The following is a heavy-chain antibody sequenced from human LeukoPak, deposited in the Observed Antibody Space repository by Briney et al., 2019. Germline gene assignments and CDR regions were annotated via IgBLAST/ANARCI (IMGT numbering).Heavy chain of an antibody. Sequence: GGSLRLSCTASGFTFSSHSMNWVRQAPGKGLEWISYISSASSSIHYAASVRGRFTISRDNAKNSLYLQMNSLRAEDTAVYYCAREMITFGGYAFDIWGQGTMVTVSS. CDR1: GFTFSSHS. D-gene: IGHD3-16*01. CDR2: ISSASSSI. J-gene: IGHJ3*02. V-gene: IGHV3-48*04. CDR3: AREMITFGGYAFDI.